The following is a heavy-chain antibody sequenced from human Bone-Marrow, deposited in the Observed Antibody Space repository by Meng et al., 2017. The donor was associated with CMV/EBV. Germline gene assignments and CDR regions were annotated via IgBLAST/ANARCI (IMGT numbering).Heavy chain of an antibody. V-gene: IGHV3-7*01. J-gene: IGHJ3*02. Sequence: GESLKIHFVASGFTFSSYWMSWVRQAPGKGLEWVANIKQDGSEKYYVDSVKGRFTISRDNAKNSLYLQMNSLRAEDTAVYYCARGNRPRIGRGQKLAPDAVDIWDQGTMVTVSS. D-gene: IGHD6-13*01. CDR1: GFTFSSYW. CDR2: IKQDGSEK. CDR3: ARGNRPRIGRGQKLAPDAVDI.